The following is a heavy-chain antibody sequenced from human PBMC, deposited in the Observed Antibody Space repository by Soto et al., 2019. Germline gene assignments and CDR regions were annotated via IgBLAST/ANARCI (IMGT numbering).Heavy chain of an antibody. D-gene: IGHD6-19*01. Sequence: PGESLKISCKASGYKFTRNWICWVRQMPGKGLEXMGXXQXXDXXXXXSXXXQGQVTISADKSTSTAYLQWSSLKASDTAMYFWDRSRTGVAGPLDHWGQGLLVTVSS. CDR1: GYKFTRNW. J-gene: IGHJ4*02. CDR3: DRSRTGVAGPLDH. V-gene: IGHV5-51*01. CDR2: XQXXDXXX.